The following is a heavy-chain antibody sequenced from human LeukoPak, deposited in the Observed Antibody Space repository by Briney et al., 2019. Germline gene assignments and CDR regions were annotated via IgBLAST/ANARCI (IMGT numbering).Heavy chain of an antibody. D-gene: IGHD3-10*01. CDR2: IYFSGST. CDR1: GGSISNSNYY. V-gene: IGHV4-39*01. Sequence: PSETLSLTCTVSGGSISNSNYYWGWIRQPPGKGLEWVGSIYFSGSTYYNPSLKSRVSISVDTSNNQFSLKLSSVTAADTAVYYCARHSYYYGSGTYFFDYWGQGTLVTVSS. J-gene: IGHJ4*02. CDR3: ARHSYYYGSGTYFFDY.